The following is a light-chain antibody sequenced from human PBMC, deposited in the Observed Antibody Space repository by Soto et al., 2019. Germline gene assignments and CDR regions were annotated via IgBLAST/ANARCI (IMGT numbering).Light chain of an antibody. V-gene: IGKV3-20*01. Sequence: EIVLTQSPGTLSLSPGERATLSCRASQSVSSSYLAWYQQKPGQAPRLLIYGASSRATGIPDRFSVSRSGTDFTLTISRLEPEDFAVYYCQQYGSSGTFGQGTKVAIK. J-gene: IGKJ1*01. CDR2: GAS. CDR1: QSVSSSY. CDR3: QQYGSSGT.